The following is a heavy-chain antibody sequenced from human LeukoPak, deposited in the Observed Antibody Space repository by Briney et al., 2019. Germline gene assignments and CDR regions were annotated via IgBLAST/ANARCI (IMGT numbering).Heavy chain of an antibody. V-gene: IGHV3-11*04. Sequence: AGGSLRLSCAASGFTFSDYYMSWIRQAPGKGLEWVSYISSSGSTIYYADSVKGRFTISRDNAKNSLYLQMNSLRAEDTAVYYCARGPGSSSSGYNYYYYYYMDVWGKGTTVTVSS. CDR1: GFTFSDYY. D-gene: IGHD6-6*01. J-gene: IGHJ6*03. CDR3: ARGPGSSSSGYNYYYYYYMDV. CDR2: ISSSGSTI.